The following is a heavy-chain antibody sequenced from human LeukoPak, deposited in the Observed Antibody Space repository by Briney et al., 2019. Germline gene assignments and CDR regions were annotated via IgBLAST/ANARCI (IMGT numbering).Heavy chain of an antibody. CDR2: LRYDGSNQ. Sequence: GGSLRLSCEASGFTFIRNGMHWVRQAPGKGLEWVAFLRYDGSNQYYADSVQGRFTISRDNSKNTLYLHMYSLRAEDTAVYYCARDDPHYDILTGYYPIDSWGQGTLATVSS. V-gene: IGHV3-30*02. J-gene: IGHJ4*02. CDR3: ARDDPHYDILTGYYPIDS. D-gene: IGHD3-9*01. CDR1: GFTFIRNG.